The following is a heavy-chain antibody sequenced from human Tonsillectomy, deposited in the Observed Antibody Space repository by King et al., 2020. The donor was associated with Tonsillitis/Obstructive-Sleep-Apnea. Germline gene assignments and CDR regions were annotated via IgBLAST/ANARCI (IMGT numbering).Heavy chain of an antibody. CDR1: GFTFSRNW. CDR3: ARDQGYSGSFYDY. V-gene: IGHV3-7*04. D-gene: IGHD1-26*01. Sequence: VQLVESGGGLVQPGGSLRLSCEDSGFTFSRNWMTWVRQAPGKGLEWVANIKEDGSAKYYMDSVKGRFTISRDNAKNSLYLQMNSLRAEDTAVYYCARDQGYSGSFYDYWGQGALVIVSS. J-gene: IGHJ4*02. CDR2: IKEDGSAK.